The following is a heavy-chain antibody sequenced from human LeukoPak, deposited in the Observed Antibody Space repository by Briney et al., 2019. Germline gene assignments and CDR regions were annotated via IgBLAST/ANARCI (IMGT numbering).Heavy chain of an antibody. CDR1: GVSISSYY. D-gene: IGHD1-26*01. V-gene: IGHV4-59*01. J-gene: IGHJ4*02. CDR2: IYYSGST. CDR3: ARDSGSFDY. Sequence: PSETLSLTCTASGVSISSYYWSWIRQPPGKGLEWIGYIYYSGSTNYNPSLKSRVTISVDTSKNQFSLKLSSVTAADTAVYYCARDSGSFDYWGQGTLVTVSS.